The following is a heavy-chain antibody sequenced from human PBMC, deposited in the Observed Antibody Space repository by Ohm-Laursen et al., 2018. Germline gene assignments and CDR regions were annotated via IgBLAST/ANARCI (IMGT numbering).Heavy chain of an antibody. CDR1: GFTFSSYA. Sequence: SLRLSCSASGFTFSSYAMSWVRQAPGKGLEWVSAISGGGGSTYYADSVKGRFTISRDNSKNTLYLQMNSLRAEDTAVYYCAKDLGIVGYCSGGSCSYFDYWGQGTLVTVSS. V-gene: IGHV3-23*01. CDR3: AKDLGIVGYCSGGSCSYFDY. CDR2: ISGGGGST. D-gene: IGHD2-15*01. J-gene: IGHJ4*02.